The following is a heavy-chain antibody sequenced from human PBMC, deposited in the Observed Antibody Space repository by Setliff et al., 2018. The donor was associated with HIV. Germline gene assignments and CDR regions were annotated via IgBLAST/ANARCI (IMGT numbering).Heavy chain of an antibody. Sequence: GGSLRLSCAASGFTFSSYSMNWVRQTPGKGLEWVSYISSSDTTIYYADSVKGRFTISRDNAKNSRDLQMSSLRAEDTAVYYCARGEPTILVVPAAFFDYWGQGTLVTVSA. CDR1: GFTFSSYS. J-gene: IGHJ4*02. CDR2: ISSSDTTI. V-gene: IGHV3-48*01. CDR3: ARGEPTILVVPAAFFDY. D-gene: IGHD2-2*01.